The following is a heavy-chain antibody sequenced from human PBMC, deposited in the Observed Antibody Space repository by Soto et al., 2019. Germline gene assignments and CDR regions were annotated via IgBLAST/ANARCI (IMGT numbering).Heavy chain of an antibody. V-gene: IGHV1-46*01. CDR3: ARDRGHIGYGGNRGPFDP. D-gene: IGHD4-17*01. CDR2: INPSGGST. J-gene: IGHJ5*02. CDR1: GYTFTSYY. Sequence: GASVKVSCKASGYTFTSYYMHWVRQAPGQGLEWMGIINPSGGSTSYAQKFQGRVTMTRDTSTSTVYMELSSLRSEDTAVYYCARDRGHIGYGGNRGPFDPWGQGTLVTVSS.